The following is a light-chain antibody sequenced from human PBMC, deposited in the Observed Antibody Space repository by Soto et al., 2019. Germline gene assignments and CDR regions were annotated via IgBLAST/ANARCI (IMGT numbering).Light chain of an antibody. CDR1: SSDVGGYNY. Sequence: QSAMTQPASVSGSHGQSITISCTGTSSDVGGYNYVSWYQQHPGKAPKLMIYEVSNRPSGVSNRFSGSKSGNTASLTISGLQAEDEADYYCSSYTSSSTLGFGTGTKLTVL. CDR3: SSYTSSSTLG. V-gene: IGLV2-14*01. J-gene: IGLJ1*01. CDR2: EVS.